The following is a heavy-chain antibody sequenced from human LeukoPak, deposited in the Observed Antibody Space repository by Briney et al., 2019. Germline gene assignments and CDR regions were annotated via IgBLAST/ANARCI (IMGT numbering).Heavy chain of an antibody. CDR2: VSHSGSI. Sequence: SSETLSVTCTVSGGSISSSSYYWGWVRQPPGKGLEWIGSVSHSGSINYDPSLKNRVTISVDTSKNQFSLKLSSVTAADTAVYYCARRGGKWDVNWFDPWGPGTLVTVSS. D-gene: IGHD1-26*01. CDR3: ARRGGKWDVNWFDP. V-gene: IGHV4-39*01. J-gene: IGHJ5*02. CDR1: GGSISSSSYY.